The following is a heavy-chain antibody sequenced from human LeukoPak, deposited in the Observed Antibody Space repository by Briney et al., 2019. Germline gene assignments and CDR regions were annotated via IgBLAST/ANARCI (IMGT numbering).Heavy chain of an antibody. D-gene: IGHD3-3*01. CDR3: ARDAYDDAPEP. V-gene: IGHV3-7*01. CDR2: LRPDGRDN. Sequence: GGSLRLSCAASGFTFSYYWMTWVRQAPGKGLEWVANLRPDGRDNDYADSGKGRFTRSRDNAKDSMDLQMNGLRADDTAIYYCARDAYDDAPEPWGQGTLVTVSS. J-gene: IGHJ5*02. CDR1: GFTFSYYW.